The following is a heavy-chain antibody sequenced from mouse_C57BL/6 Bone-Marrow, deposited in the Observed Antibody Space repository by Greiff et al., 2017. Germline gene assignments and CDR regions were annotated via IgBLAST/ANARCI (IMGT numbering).Heavy chain of an antibody. CDR2: IYPRDGST. D-gene: IGHD1-1*01. V-gene: IGHV1-85*01. CDR1: GYTFTSYD. J-gene: IGHJ1*03. Sequence: QVQLQQSGPELVKPGASVTLSCKASGYTFTSYDINWVQQRPGQGLEWIGWIYPRDGSTKYNEKFKGKATLTVDPSSSTAYMELHSLTSEDSAVYFCARDYGSSYWYFDVWGTGTTVTVSS. CDR3: ARDYGSSYWYFDV.